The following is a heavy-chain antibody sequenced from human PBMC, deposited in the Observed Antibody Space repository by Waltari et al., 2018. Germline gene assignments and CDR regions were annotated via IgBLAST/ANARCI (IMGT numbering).Heavy chain of an antibody. CDR1: GYTLTSYG. J-gene: IGHJ4*02. CDR2: MNPKNGNT. Sequence: VQLVQSGAEVRKPGASVRVSCQASGYTLTSYGINWVRQAPGQGLEWVAWMNPKNGNTGFAQKFQGRLTMTSDTSTNTAYMDLSSLTSADTAMYYCARVRTKPGRRYDYWGQGTLVTVTS. CDR3: ARVRTKPGRRYDY. D-gene: IGHD1-26*01. V-gene: IGHV1-8*01.